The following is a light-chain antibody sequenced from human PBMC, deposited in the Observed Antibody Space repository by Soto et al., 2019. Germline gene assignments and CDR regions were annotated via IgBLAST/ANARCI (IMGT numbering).Light chain of an antibody. CDR2: GAS. V-gene: IGKV3-20*01. CDR1: QSVRSNY. Sequence: EIVLTQSPGTLSLSPGERATLSCRASQSVRSNYLAWYQQKPLQTPRLLIYGASSRATGLPDRFSGTGSGTDFNLTISRLEPEDFAVYYCQQYGGSPYTFGRGTKLEIK. CDR3: QQYGGSPYT. J-gene: IGKJ2*01.